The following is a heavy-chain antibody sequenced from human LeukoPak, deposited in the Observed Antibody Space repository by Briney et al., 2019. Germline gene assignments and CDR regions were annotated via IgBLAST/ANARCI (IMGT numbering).Heavy chain of an antibody. V-gene: IGHV3-23*01. J-gene: IGHJ4*02. CDR2: ISGSGGRT. CDR3: ASLRITMVRGPLGYFDY. Sequence: GGSLRLSCAASGFTFSSYAMSWVRQAPGKGLEWVSAISGSGGRTYYADSVKGRFTISRDNSKNTLYLQMNSLRAEDTAVYYCASLRITMVRGPLGYFDYWGQGTLVTVSS. D-gene: IGHD3-10*01. CDR1: GFTFSSYA.